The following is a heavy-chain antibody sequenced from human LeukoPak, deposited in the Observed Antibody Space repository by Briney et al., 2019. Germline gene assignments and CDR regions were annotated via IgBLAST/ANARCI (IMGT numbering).Heavy chain of an antibody. CDR2: INHSGST. CDR3: ARIGRYSSGWYNSYYFDY. CDR1: GGSFSGYY. D-gene: IGHD6-19*01. J-gene: IGHJ4*02. Sequence: PSETLSLTCAVYGGSFSGYYWSWIRQPPGKGLEWIGEINHSGSTNYNPSLKSRVTISVDTSKNQFSLKLSSVTAADTAVYYCARIGRYSSGWYNSYYFDYWGQGTLVTVSS. V-gene: IGHV4-34*01.